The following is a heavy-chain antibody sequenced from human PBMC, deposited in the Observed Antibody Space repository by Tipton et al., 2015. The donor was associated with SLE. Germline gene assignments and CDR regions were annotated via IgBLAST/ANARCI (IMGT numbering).Heavy chain of an antibody. J-gene: IGHJ5*02. CDR1: GGSFTTYY. D-gene: IGHD4-11*01. Sequence: TLSLTCTVSGGSFTTYYWNWIRQPPGKGLEWIGHIYYSGSTTYNPSLKGRVTMSIDTSRNQFSLKLSSVTAADTAVYYCAGGEDDYHSKGGWLDPWGQGSLVTVSS. CDR2: IYYSGST. CDR3: AGGEDDYHSKGGWLDP. V-gene: IGHV4-59*01.